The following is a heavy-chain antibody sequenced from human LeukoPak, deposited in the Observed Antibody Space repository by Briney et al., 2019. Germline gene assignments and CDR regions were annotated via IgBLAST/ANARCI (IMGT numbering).Heavy chain of an antibody. V-gene: IGHV1-24*01. D-gene: IGHD3-22*01. CDR3: ATWTSSGYYHLY. Sequence: ASVKVSCKVSGYTLTQLVMHWVRQGPGKGLEWMGGFDPEDGETFYAEKFQGRVTMTEDTSTDTAYMELSSLGSEDTAIYYCATWTSSGYYHLYWGQGTLVTVSS. J-gene: IGHJ4*02. CDR1: GYTLTQLV. CDR2: FDPEDGET.